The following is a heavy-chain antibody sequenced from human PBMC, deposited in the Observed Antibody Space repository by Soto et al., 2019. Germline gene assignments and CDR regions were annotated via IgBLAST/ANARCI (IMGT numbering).Heavy chain of an antibody. D-gene: IGHD2-2*01. V-gene: IGHV1-24*01. CDR3: ATDSRVPLDY. J-gene: IGHJ4*02. CDR2: FDPEDGET. Sequence: APVKVSCKVSGFSLADLSMHWVRQAPGKGLEWMGGFDPEDGETIYAQKFQGRVTMTEDTSTDTAYMELSSLRSEDTAVYYCATDSRVPLDYWGQGTLVTVSS. CDR1: GFSLADLS.